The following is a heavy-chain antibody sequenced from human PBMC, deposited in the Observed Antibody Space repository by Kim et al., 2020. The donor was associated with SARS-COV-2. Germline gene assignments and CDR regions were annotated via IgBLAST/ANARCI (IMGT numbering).Heavy chain of an antibody. V-gene: IGHV3-33*01. CDR2: IWYDGSKK. CDR3: VREKTLDGMDVWGQGTTGMDV. Sequence: GGSLRLSCAASGFICSNYVMHWVRQAPGKGLEWVALIWYDGSKKGYADSVKGRFTISRDNSKNTLYLQMDSLRADDTAVYYCVREKTLDGMDVWGQGTTGMDVWGQGTTITVSS. CDR1: GFICSNYV. J-gene: IGHJ6*02. D-gene: IGHD3-16*01.